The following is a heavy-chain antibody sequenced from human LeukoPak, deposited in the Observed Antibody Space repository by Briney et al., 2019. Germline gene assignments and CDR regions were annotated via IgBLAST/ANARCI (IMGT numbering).Heavy chain of an antibody. J-gene: IGHJ3*02. Sequence: SETLSLTCTVSGGSTSSSSYYWGWIRQPPGKGLEWIGSIYYSGSTYYNPSLKSRVTISVDTSKNQFSLKLSSVTAADTAVYYCASSPGFHRADAFDIWGQGTMVTVSS. D-gene: IGHD3-10*01. V-gene: IGHV4-39*07. CDR2: IYYSGST. CDR1: GGSTSSSSYY. CDR3: ASSPGFHRADAFDI.